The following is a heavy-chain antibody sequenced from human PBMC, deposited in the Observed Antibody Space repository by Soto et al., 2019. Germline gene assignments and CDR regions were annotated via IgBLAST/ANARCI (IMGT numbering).Heavy chain of an antibody. Sequence: QVQLQESGPRLVKPSQTLSLTCTVSGGSLNSGDYYWSWIRQPPGKGLEWVGYIYYTGIIDYNPSLKSRLTIAMDTSKTSFSLKVDSVTAADTGVYFCGGWSGVGVAGMDVWGQGTTVTVSS. D-gene: IGHD2-15*01. V-gene: IGHV4-30-4*01. CDR3: GGWSGVGVAGMDV. J-gene: IGHJ6*02. CDR1: GGSLNSGDYY. CDR2: IYYTGII.